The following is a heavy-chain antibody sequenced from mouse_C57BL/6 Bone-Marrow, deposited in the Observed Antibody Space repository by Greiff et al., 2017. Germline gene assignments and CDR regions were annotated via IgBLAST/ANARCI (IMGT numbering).Heavy chain of an antibody. D-gene: IGHD3-1*01. J-gene: IGHJ4*01. CDR2: IYPGSGST. Sequence: QVQLQQPGAELVKPGASVKMSCKASGYTFTSYWITWVKQRPGQGLEWIGDIYPGSGSTNYNEKFTSKATLTVDTSSSTAYMQLSSLTSEDSAVYYCARRGYHIYAMDYWGQGTSVTVSS. CDR1: GYTFTSYW. CDR3: ARRGYHIYAMDY. V-gene: IGHV1-55*01.